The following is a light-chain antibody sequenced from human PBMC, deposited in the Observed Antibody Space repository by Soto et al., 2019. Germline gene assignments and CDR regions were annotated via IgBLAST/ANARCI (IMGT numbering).Light chain of an antibody. J-gene: IGKJ5*01. CDR1: QSVGSY. V-gene: IGKV3-11*01. CDR2: DAS. CDR3: QQRSNWPSIT. Sequence: IVMTQSPATLSVSPGERATLSCRASQSVGSYLAWYQQKPGQAPRLLIYDASNRATGIPARFSGSGSGTDFTLTINSLEPEDFAVYYCQQRSNWPSITFGQGTRLEI.